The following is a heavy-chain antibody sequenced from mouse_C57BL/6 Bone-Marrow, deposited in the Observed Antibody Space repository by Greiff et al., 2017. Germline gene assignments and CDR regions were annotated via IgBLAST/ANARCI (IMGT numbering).Heavy chain of an antibody. J-gene: IGHJ2*01. CDR3: AREGDSSGPHYLGY. Sequence: QVQLQHSGPELVKPGASVKISCKASGYAFSSSWMNWVKQRPGKGLEWIGRIYPGDGDTNYNGKFKGKATLTADKSSSTAYMQLSSLTSEDSAVYFCAREGDSSGPHYLGYWGEGATLTASS. CDR1: GYAFSSSW. V-gene: IGHV1-82*01. D-gene: IGHD3-2*02. CDR2: IYPGDGDT.